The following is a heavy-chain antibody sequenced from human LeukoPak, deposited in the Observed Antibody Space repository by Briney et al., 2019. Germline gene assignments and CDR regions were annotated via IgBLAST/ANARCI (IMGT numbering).Heavy chain of an antibody. CDR2: INPNSGGT. Sequence: ASVKVSCKASGYTFTGYYMHWVRQAPGQGLEWMGWINPNSGGTNYAQKFQGRVTMTRDTSISTAYMELSRLRSDDTAVYYCARVGHYYGSGSYYMGWGPMNFDIWGQGTMVTVSS. V-gene: IGHV1-2*02. D-gene: IGHD3-10*01. J-gene: IGHJ3*02. CDR3: ARVGHYYGSGSYYMGWGPMNFDI. CDR1: GYTFTGYY.